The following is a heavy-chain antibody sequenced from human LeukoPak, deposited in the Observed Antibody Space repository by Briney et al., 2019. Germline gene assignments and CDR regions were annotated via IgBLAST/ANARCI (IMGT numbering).Heavy chain of an antibody. CDR1: GGSISSTNHY. V-gene: IGHV4-39*01. D-gene: IGHD4-11*01. CDR2: IYYSGST. Sequence: SETLSLTCTVSGGSISSTNHYWSWIRQPPGKGLEWIGVIYYSGSTYYNLSLKSRVTISVDTSKNQFSLKLSSVTAADTAVYYCAGGYDYTSISIDYWGQGTLVTVSS. J-gene: IGHJ4*02. CDR3: AGGYDYTSISIDY.